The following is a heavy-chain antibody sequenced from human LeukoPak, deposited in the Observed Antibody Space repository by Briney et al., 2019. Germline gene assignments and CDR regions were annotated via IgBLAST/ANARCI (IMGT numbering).Heavy chain of an antibody. CDR1: GYTFTSYG. D-gene: IGHD3-10*01. CDR2: ISAYNGNT. Sequence: GASVKVSCKASGYTFTSYGISWVRQAPGQGLXXXGWISAYNGNTNYAQKLQGRVTMTTDTSTSTAYMELRSLRSDDTAVYYCARLRGVNDPFDYWGQGTLVTVSS. J-gene: IGHJ4*02. V-gene: IGHV1-18*01. CDR3: ARLRGVNDPFDY.